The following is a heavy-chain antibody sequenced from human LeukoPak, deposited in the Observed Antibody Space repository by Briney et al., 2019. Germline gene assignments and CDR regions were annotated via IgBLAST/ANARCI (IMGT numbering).Heavy chain of an antibody. V-gene: IGHV4-34*01. CDR2: INHSGST. Sequence: PSETLSLTCAVYGGSFSGYYWSWIRQPPGKGLEWIGEINHSGSTNYNPSLKSRVTISVDTSKNQFSLKLSSVTAADTAVYYCARRQYCSGGSCYSDYFDYWGQGTLVTVSS. CDR1: GGSFSGYY. CDR3: ARRQYCSGGSCYSDYFDY. D-gene: IGHD2-15*01. J-gene: IGHJ4*02.